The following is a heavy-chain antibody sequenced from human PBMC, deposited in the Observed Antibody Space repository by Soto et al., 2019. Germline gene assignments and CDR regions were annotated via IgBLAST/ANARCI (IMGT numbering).Heavy chain of an antibody. CDR1: GVNFSNYA. CDR3: ARDRDSSSADY. CDR2: ISYDGSNK. Sequence: PVGSQRLSYAASGVNFSNYAIHWVRQAPGKGLEWVAVISYDGSNKYYADSVKGRFTISRDNSKNTLYLQMNSLRAEDTAVYYCARDRDSSSADYWGQGTRVTVSS. D-gene: IGHD6-6*01. J-gene: IGHJ4*02. V-gene: IGHV3-30-3*01.